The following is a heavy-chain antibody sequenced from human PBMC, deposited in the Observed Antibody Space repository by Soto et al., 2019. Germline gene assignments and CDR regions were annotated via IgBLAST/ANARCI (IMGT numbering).Heavy chain of an antibody. V-gene: IGHV4-61*08. D-gene: IGHD3-22*01. Sequence: PSETLSLTCSVSGVSVSRCVSYWDWIRQPPGKGLEWIGYIYYSGSTNYNPSLKSRVSISLDTSKNQFSLNLNSLTAADTAVYYCARHYYSPLWHWGQGTMVTVSS. CDR1: GVSVSRCVSY. CDR2: IYYSGST. CDR3: ARHYYSPLWH. J-gene: IGHJ4*02.